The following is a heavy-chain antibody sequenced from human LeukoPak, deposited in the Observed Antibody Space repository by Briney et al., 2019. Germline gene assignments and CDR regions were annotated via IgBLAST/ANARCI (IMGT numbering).Heavy chain of an antibody. J-gene: IGHJ4*02. D-gene: IGHD5-12*01. V-gene: IGHV4-31*03. Sequence: PSQTPSLTCTVSGGSISSGGYYWSWIRQHPGKGLEWIGYIYYSGSTYYNPSLKSRVTISVDTSKNQFSLKLSSVTAADTAVYYCARARHSSGYADYFDYWGQGTLVTVSS. CDR3: ARARHSSGYADYFDY. CDR1: GGSISSGGYY. CDR2: IYYSGST.